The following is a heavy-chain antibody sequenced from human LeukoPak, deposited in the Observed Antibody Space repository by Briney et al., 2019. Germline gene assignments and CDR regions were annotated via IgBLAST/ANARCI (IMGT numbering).Heavy chain of an antibody. V-gene: IGHV3-7*01. CDR3: ARYGSYLDAVDL. CDR2: INQDGSER. Sequence: GGSLRLSCAVSGFTFSNYWMSWVRQAPAKGLEWVAYINQDGSERYYVGSMEGRFTISRDNAEKSLFLQMNNLRVEDTALYYCARYGSYLDAVDLWGQGTLVTVAS. CDR1: GFTFSNYW. J-gene: IGHJ3*01. D-gene: IGHD1-26*01.